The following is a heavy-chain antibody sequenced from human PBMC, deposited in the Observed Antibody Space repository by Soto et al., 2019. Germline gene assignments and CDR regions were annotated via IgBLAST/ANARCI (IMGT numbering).Heavy chain of an antibody. CDR2: IYYSGST. D-gene: IGHD4-17*01. CDR3: ARTVTTPNYWFDP. CDR1: GGSISSYY. V-gene: IGHV4-59*08. Sequence: SETLSLTCTVSGGSISSYYWSWIRQPPGKGLEWIGYIYYSGSTNYNPSLKSRVTISVDTSKNQFSLKLSSVTAADTAVYYCARTVTTPNYWFDPWGQGTLVTVSS. J-gene: IGHJ5*02.